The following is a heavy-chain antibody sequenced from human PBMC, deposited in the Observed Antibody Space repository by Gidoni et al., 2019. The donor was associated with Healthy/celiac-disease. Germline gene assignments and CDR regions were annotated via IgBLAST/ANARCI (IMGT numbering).Heavy chain of an antibody. CDR1: GYTCTSYG. V-gene: IGHV1-18*01. Sequence: QVQLVQSGAEGKKHGAAEKVSCKASGYTCTSYGISWVRQAPGQGLEWMGWISAYNGNTNYAQQLQVRVTMTTAPSSRTAYMELRSLRSADTAVHYCARDYSYYDSSGSLDFWGQGTLVTVSS. CDR2: ISAYNGNT. CDR3: ARDYSYYDSSGSLDF. J-gene: IGHJ4*02. D-gene: IGHD3-22*01.